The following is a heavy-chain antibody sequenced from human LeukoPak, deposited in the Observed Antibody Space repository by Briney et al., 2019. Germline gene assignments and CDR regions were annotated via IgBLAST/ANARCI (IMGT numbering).Heavy chain of an antibody. D-gene: IGHD5-18*01. J-gene: IGHJ4*02. CDR2: INPYNGIT. Sequence: ASVKVSCKASGYTFSSYGISWVRQAPGQGLEWMGWINPYNGITDYAQMFQGKVTMTTDTSTSTAYMELRSLTSDDTAVYYCARGWAGTAMGDFWGQGTLLTVSS. V-gene: IGHV1-18*01. CDR3: ARGWAGTAMGDF. CDR1: GYTFSSYG.